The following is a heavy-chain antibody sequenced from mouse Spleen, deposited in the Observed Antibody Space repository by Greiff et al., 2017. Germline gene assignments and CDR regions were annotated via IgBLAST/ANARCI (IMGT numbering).Heavy chain of an antibody. CDR2: IDPSDSYT. V-gene: IGHV1-69*01. D-gene: IGHD1-1*01. J-gene: IGHJ1*03. CDR1: GYTFTSYW. Sequence: VQLQQPGAELVMPGASVKLSCKASGYTFTSYWMHWVKQRPGQGLEWIGEIDPSDSYTNYNQKFKGKATLTVDKSSSTAYMQLSSLTSEDSAVYYCARSTYGSSPYWYFDVWGTGTTVTVAS. CDR3: ARSTYGSSPYWYFDV.